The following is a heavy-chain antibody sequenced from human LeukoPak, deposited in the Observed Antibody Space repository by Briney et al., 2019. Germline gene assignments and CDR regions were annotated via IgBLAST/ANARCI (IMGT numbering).Heavy chain of an antibody. CDR2: IYYSGST. J-gene: IGHJ4*02. CDR1: GGSITNYY. V-gene: IGHV4-59*08. CDR3: VRHFAPFRLGPHFDY. D-gene: IGHD1-14*01. Sequence: SETLSLTCSVSGGSITNYYWSWIRQPPGRGLEWIGYIYYSGSTHYNPSLKSRVTIAVDTSRNQFSLNLTYITAADTAVYYSVRHFAPFRLGPHFDYWGQGSLVTVSS.